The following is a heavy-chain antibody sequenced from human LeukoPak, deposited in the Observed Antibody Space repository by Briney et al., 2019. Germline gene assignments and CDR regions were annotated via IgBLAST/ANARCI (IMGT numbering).Heavy chain of an antibody. D-gene: IGHD3-10*01. CDR2: IYTSGST. V-gene: IGHV4-61*02. CDR3: AREPWRSPSSHDAFDI. Sequence: SETLSLTCTVSGGSISSGSYYWSWIRQPAGKGLEWIGRIYTSGSTNYNPSLKSRVTISVDTSKNQFSLKLSSVTAADTAVYYCAREPWRSPSSHDAFDIWGQGTMVTVSS. CDR1: GGSISSGSYY. J-gene: IGHJ3*02.